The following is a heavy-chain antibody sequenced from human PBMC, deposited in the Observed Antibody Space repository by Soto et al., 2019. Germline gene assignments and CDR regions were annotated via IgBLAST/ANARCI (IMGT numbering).Heavy chain of an antibody. CDR2: ISSSSSYI. D-gene: IGHD5-18*01. Sequence: PGGSLRLSCAASGFTFSSYSMNWVRQAPGKGLEWVSSISSSSSYIYYADSVKGRFTISRDNAKNSLYLQMNSLRAEDTAVYHCARASGYSYGYGVYYYYGMDVWGQGTTVTVAS. V-gene: IGHV3-21*01. J-gene: IGHJ6*02. CDR1: GFTFSSYS. CDR3: ARASGYSYGYGVYYYYGMDV.